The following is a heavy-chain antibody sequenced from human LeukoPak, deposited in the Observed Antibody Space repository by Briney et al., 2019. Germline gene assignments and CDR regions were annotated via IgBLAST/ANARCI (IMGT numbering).Heavy chain of an antibody. Sequence: GGSLRLSCVVSGFSFSNSYMTWIRQTPGKGLESLAYISGSGSDIYYADSVKGRFTISRDNAKNSLYLQMNSLRAEDTAVYYCARECGGDCYRAFDIWGQGTMVTVSS. CDR1: GFSFSNSY. CDR3: ARECGGDCYRAFDI. D-gene: IGHD2-21*02. V-gene: IGHV3-11*04. J-gene: IGHJ3*02. CDR2: ISGSGSDI.